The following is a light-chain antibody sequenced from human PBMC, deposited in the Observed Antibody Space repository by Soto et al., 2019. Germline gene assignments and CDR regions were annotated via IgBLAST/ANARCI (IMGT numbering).Light chain of an antibody. CDR3: SSFTASTTQV. CDR1: SSDVGRYNY. CDR2: DVN. V-gene: IGLV2-14*03. Sequence: QSALTQPASVSGSPGQSITIPCTGTSSDVGRYNYVSWYQQHSGKAPKLMIYDVNTRPSGVSNRFSGSKSGNTASLTISGLQAEDEADYYCSSFTASTTQVFGPGTKLTVL. J-gene: IGLJ1*01.